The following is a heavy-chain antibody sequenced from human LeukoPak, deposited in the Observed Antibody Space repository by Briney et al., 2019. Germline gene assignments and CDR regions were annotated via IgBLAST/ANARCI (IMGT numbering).Heavy chain of an antibody. D-gene: IGHD3-22*01. CDR1: GGSISSGGYY. V-gene: IGHV4-31*03. Sequence: SETLSLTCTVSGGSISSGGYYWSWIRQHPGKGLEWIGYIYYSGSTYYNPSLKSRVTISVDTSKNQFSLKLSSVTAADTAVYYCAGGYYYDSSGYYPFDYWGQGTLVTVSS. CDR3: AGGYYYDSSGYYPFDY. J-gene: IGHJ4*02. CDR2: IYYSGST.